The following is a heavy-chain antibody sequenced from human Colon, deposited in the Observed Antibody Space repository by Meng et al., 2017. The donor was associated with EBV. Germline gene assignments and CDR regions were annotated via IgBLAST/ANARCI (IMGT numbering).Heavy chain of an antibody. CDR1: GGSIDNSDYF. CDR2: VRYSGTA. CDR3: ARHVYGDSYGF. J-gene: IGHJ4*02. Sequence: QLQLQESGPGLVKPSETLSLTCTVSGGSIDNSDYFWDWIRQPPGKGLEWIGSVRYSGTAYYNPSLTSRVTISVDTSKNQFSLNLSSLTAADTAVYYCARHVYGDSYGFWGQGTLVTVSS. V-gene: IGHV4-39*01. D-gene: IGHD4-17*01.